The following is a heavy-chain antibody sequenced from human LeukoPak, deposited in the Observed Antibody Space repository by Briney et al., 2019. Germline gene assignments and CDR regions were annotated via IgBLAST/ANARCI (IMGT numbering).Heavy chain of an antibody. J-gene: IGHJ4*02. V-gene: IGHV3-23*01. CDR3: AKSRSAMVRGVIEY. Sequence: PGGSLRLSCAASGFTFSNYAMSWVRQAPGKGLEWVSVISPSGTAYNSDPVKGRFTISRDNSTDTVYLQMDSLRAEDTATCYCAKSRSAMVRGVIEYWGQGTLVTVSS. CDR1: GFTFSNYA. CDR2: ISPSGTA. D-gene: IGHD3-10*01.